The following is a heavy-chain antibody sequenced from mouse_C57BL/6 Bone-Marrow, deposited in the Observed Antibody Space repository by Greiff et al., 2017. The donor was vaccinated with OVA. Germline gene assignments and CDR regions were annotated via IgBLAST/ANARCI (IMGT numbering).Heavy chain of an antibody. D-gene: IGHD2-12*01. CDR2: IRNKANGYTT. CDR3: ARLRPDYFDY. CDR1: GFTFTDYY. V-gene: IGHV7-3*01. Sequence: DVKVEESGGGLVQPGGSLSLSCAASGFTFTDYYMSWVRQPPGKALEWLGFIRNKANGYTTEYSASVKGRFTISRDNSQSILYLQMNALRAEDSATYYCARLRPDYFDYWGQGTTLTVSS. J-gene: IGHJ2*01.